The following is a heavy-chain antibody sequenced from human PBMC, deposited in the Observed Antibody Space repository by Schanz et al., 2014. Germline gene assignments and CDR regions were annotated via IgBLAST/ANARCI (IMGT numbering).Heavy chain of an antibody. CDR3: ARGWIAAAGEAVDF. CDR2: ISTGVNT. J-gene: IGHJ4*02. V-gene: IGHV3-23*01. Sequence: EVQLLESGGGLVQPGGSLRLSCAASGFTFGNYAMTWVRQAPGKGLEWVSAISTGVNTYYADSVGGRFTMSRNNSKNTLYLQMSSRRTGDAAVYYCARGWIAAAGEAVDFWGQGTLVDVSA. D-gene: IGHD6-13*01. CDR1: GFTFGNYA.